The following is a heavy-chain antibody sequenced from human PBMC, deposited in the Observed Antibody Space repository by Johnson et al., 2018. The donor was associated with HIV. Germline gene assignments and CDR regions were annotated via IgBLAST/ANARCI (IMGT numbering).Heavy chain of an antibody. CDR1: GFTFSSHV. CDR3: AREEAYCGGDCYSAFDI. Sequence: QVQLVESGGGVVQPGRSLRLSCAASGFTFSSHVMHWVRQGPGKGLEWVAVISYDGNNKYYADSVKGRFTISRDNSKNTLYVQMNSLRAEDTAVYYCAREEAYCGGDCYSAFDIWGQGTMVTVSS. V-gene: IGHV3-30-3*01. J-gene: IGHJ3*02. D-gene: IGHD2-21*02. CDR2: ISYDGNNK.